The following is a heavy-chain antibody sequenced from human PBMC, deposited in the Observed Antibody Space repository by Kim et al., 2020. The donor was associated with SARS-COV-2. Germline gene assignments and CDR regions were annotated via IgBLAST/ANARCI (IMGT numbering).Heavy chain of an antibody. D-gene: IGHD6-19*01. Sequence: KGRFTISRDDSKNTLYLQMNSLKTEDTAVYYCTPTRAVAGLRGVQDEIDYWGQGTLVTVSS. CDR3: TPTRAVAGLRGVQDEIDY. J-gene: IGHJ4*02. V-gene: IGHV3-15*01.